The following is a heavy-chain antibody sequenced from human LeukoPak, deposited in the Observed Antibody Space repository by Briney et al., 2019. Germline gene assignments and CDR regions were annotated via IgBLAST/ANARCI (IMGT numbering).Heavy chain of an antibody. V-gene: IGHV4-31*03. D-gene: IGHD1-1*01. CDR1: GGSISSGGYY. CDR3: ARYKGFLYYFDY. CDR2: IYYSGST. J-gene: IGHJ4*02. Sequence: SETLSLTCTVSGGSISSGGYYWSWIRQHPGKGLEWIGYIYYSGSTYYNPSLKSRVTISVDRSKNQFSLKLSSVTAADTAVYYCARYKGFLYYFDYWGQGTLVTVSS.